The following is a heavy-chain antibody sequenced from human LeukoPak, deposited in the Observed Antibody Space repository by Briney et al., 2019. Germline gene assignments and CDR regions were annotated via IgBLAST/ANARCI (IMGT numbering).Heavy chain of an antibody. J-gene: IGHJ4*02. Sequence: ASVKVSCKASGYTFTSHQMHWVRQAPGEGLEWVGIINPNGGSPHSAQKLQGRVTMITDMSTSTVYMELSSLRSEDTAVYYCARGSWIYIGSPSYYFDFWGQGTLVTVSS. CDR2: INPNGGSP. CDR3: ARGSWIYIGSPSYYFDF. CDR1: GYTFTSHQ. V-gene: IGHV1-46*04. D-gene: IGHD5-12*01.